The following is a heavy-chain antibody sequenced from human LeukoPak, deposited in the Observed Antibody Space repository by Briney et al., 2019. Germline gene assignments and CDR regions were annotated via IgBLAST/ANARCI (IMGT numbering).Heavy chain of an antibody. Sequence: SETLSLTCTVSGGSISSYYWSWIRQPPGKGLEWIGYIYYSGNTNYNPSLTSRVTISVDTSKNQFSLKLSSVTAADTAVYYCARGATTAPDLWGRGTLVTVSS. CDR3: ARGATTAPDL. CDR2: IYYSGNT. V-gene: IGHV4-59*01. CDR1: GGSISSYY. J-gene: IGHJ2*01. D-gene: IGHD4-17*01.